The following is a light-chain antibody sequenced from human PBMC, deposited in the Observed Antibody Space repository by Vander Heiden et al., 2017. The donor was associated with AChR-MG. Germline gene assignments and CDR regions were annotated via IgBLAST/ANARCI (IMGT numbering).Light chain of an antibody. CDR2: EDN. V-gene: IGLV6-57*02. CDR3: QSYDNSNVV. CDR1: SGSIAGYY. J-gene: IGLJ2*01. Sequence: NFMLTQPLPVSESPGKTVTISCTGSSGSIAGYYVQWYQQRPGSAPTTVIYEDNQRPSGVPDRFSGSIDSSSNSASLTISGLKTEDEADYYCQSYDNSNVVFGGGTKLTVL.